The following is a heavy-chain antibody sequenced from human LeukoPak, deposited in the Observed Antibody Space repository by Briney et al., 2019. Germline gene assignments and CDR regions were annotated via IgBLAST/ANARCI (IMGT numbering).Heavy chain of an antibody. CDR1: GFTFSSYS. CDR3: AREGQDLFDY. D-gene: IGHD2-15*01. Sequence: PGGSLRLSCAASGFTFSSYSMNWVRQAPGKGLEWVSYISSSGNTIFYADSVRGRFTISRDNAKNSLYLQMNSLRAEDTAVYYCAREGQDLFDYWGQGTLVTVSS. V-gene: IGHV3-48*04. J-gene: IGHJ4*02. CDR2: ISSSGNTI.